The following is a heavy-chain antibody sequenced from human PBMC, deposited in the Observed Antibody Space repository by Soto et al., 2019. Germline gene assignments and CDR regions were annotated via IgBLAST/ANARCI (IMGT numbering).Heavy chain of an antibody. CDR2: IKTYTDGGTT. J-gene: IGHJ3*02. CDR1: DFTFSKAW. CDR3: TSHWGDRYAFDI. D-gene: IGHD3-16*01. Sequence: VQLVESGGDLVKPGGSLRVSCAVSDFTFSKAWMNWVSQAPGKGLEWVGRIKTYTDGGTTDYAPSVKGRFTISRDDSKSTLYLQMNSLKTEDTALYSCTSHWGDRYAFDIWGPGTMVTVSS. V-gene: IGHV3-15*07.